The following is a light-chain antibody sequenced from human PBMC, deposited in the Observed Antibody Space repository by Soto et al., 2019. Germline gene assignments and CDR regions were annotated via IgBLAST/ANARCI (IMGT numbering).Light chain of an antibody. CDR3: QQYFNWPRT. CDR1: QSVSRQ. CDR2: GAS. Sequence: EIVMTQSPATLSVSPGERDTLSCRASQSVSRQLAWYQQKPGQPPRLLIYGASARATNVPARFSGSGSGTEFTLTISSLQSEDFAVYYCQQYFNWPRTFGQGAKVEIK. V-gene: IGKV3-15*01. J-gene: IGKJ1*01.